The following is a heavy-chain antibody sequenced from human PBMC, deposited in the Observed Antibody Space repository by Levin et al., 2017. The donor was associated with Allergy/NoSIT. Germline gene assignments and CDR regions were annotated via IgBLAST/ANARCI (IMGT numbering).Heavy chain of an antibody. V-gene: IGHV3-53*01. D-gene: IGHD1-26*01. CDR2: IYTGGGA. CDR1: GFTVSSYY. J-gene: IGHJ4*02. Sequence: PGESLKISCAASGFTVSSYYMSWVRQAPGKGLEWVSIIYTGGGANYADSVKGRFTVSRDNSRNTLYLQMNNLRVEDTAVYYCARAGGSPTNYWGQGTLVTVSS. CDR3: ARAGGSPTNY.